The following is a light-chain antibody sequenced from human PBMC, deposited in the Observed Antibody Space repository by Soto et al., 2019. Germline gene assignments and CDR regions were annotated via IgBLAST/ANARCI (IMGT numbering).Light chain of an antibody. CDR1: QSIDNY. CDR2: AAS. V-gene: IGKV1-39*01. J-gene: IGKJ1*01. CDR3: QQSYSSPET. Sequence: DIQMTQSPSSLSASVEDRVTITCRTSQSIDNYLNWYQQKPGKPPNLLIYAASTLLSGVPSRFSVRGSGTHFTLTNSSLQPEDFATYYYQQSYSSPETFGQGTKVEIK.